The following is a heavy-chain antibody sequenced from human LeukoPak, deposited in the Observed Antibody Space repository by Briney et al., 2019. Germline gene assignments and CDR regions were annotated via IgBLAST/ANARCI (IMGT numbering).Heavy chain of an antibody. CDR1: GFTVSSNY. V-gene: IGHV3-66*01. D-gene: IGHD2-21*01. Sequence: GGSLRLSCAASGFTVSSNYMSWVRQAPGKGLEWVSVIYSGGSTYYADYVKGRFTISRDNSKNTPYLQMNSLRAEDTAVYYCAREVVRRFDYWGQGTLLTVSS. J-gene: IGHJ4*02. CDR2: IYSGGST. CDR3: AREVVRRFDY.